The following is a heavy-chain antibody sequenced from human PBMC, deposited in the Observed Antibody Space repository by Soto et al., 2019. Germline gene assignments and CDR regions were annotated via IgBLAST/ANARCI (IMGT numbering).Heavy chain of an antibody. CDR2: IKQDGSEK. Sequence: GGSLRLSCAASGFTFSSYWMSWVRQAPGKGLEWVANIKQDGSEKYYVDSVKGRFTISRDNAKNSLYLQMNSLRAEDTAVYYCAREALSFTIFGVVTPGAFDIWGQGTMVTVSS. V-gene: IGHV3-7*01. D-gene: IGHD3-3*01. CDR3: AREALSFTIFGVVTPGAFDI. J-gene: IGHJ3*02. CDR1: GFTFSSYW.